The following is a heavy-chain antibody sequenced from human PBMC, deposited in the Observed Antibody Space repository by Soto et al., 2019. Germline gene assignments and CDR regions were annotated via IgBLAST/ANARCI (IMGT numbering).Heavy chain of an antibody. CDR1: CGSISSYY. CDR2: IHTTDGT. Sequence: PSETLSLTCTGSCGSISSYYWSWIRQPAGKGMEWIGRIHTTDGTNYNPSLKSRVTMSIDTSNNQFSLKLSSLTAADTAVYYCARALSSAAGLYFDFWGQGTLVTVSS. V-gene: IGHV4-4*07. D-gene: IGHD6-13*01. J-gene: IGHJ4*02. CDR3: ARALSSAAGLYFDF.